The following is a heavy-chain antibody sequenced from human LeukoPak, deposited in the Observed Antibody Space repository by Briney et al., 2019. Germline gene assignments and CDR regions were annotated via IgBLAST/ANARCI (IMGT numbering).Heavy chain of an antibody. D-gene: IGHD6-13*01. CDR2: ISAYNGNT. CDR1: GYSFTSYG. Sequence: ASVKVSCKASGYSFTSYGISWVRQAPGQGLEWMGWISAYNGNTNYAQKLQGRVTMTTDTSTSTAYMELRSLGSDDTAVYYCARFPHRSSSWYSFPRAWFDPWGQGTLVTVSS. V-gene: IGHV1-18*01. CDR3: ARFPHRSSSWYSFPRAWFDP. J-gene: IGHJ5*02.